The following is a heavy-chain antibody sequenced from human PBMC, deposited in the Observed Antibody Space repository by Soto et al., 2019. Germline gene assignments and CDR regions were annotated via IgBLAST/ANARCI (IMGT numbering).Heavy chain of an antibody. J-gene: IGHJ4*02. CDR3: ARVYSGSYGMDFDY. CDR1: GGTFGSQG. Sequence: SVKVSCKASGGTFGSQGIAWVRQAPGQGLEWMGGIIPIFGTANYAQKFQGRVTITADESTSTAYMELSSLRSEDTAVYYCARVYSGSYGMDFDYWGQGSLVTVSS. D-gene: IGHD1-26*01. CDR2: IIPIFGTA. V-gene: IGHV1-69*13.